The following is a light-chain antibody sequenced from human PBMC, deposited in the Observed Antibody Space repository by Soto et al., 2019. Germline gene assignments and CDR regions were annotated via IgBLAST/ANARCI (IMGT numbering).Light chain of an antibody. CDR3: QQYNSYSQT. V-gene: IGKV1-5*03. CDR2: KAS. Sequence: DIQMTQSPSTLSASVGDRVTITCRASQSISSWLAWYQQKPGKAPKLLIYKASSLESGVPSRFSGSGSGTEFTLTISSLQPDDFATYYCQQYNSYSQTFDQGTKVEIK. J-gene: IGKJ1*01. CDR1: QSISSW.